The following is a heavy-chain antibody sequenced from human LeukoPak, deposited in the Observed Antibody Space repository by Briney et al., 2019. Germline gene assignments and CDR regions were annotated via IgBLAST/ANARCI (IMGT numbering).Heavy chain of an antibody. CDR1: GGSISSYY. D-gene: IGHD3-9*01. Sequence: PSETLSLTCTVSGGSISSYYWSWIRQPPGKGLEWIGYIYYSGSTNYNPSLKSRVTISVDTSKNQFSLKLSSVTAADTAVYYCGRQNILTGYQPGSFDYWGQGTLVTVSS. J-gene: IGHJ4*02. CDR2: IYYSGST. V-gene: IGHV4-59*01. CDR3: GRQNILTGYQPGSFDY.